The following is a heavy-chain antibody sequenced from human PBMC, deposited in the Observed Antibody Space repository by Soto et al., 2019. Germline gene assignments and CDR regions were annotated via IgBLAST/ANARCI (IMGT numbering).Heavy chain of an antibody. CDR2: VFHRGST. D-gene: IGHD5-18*01. CDR3: ATVDSATVNDVFDI. Sequence: QVQLQESGPGLVKPSGTLSLTCTVSGVSMRSSKWWSWVRQPPGKGLEWIGEVFHRGSTNCNPALKSRVTMSVDKSKNQFSLRLSSVTAADTAIYYFATVDSATVNDVFDIWGQGTLVTVSS. V-gene: IGHV4-4*02. CDR1: GVSMRSSKW. J-gene: IGHJ3*02.